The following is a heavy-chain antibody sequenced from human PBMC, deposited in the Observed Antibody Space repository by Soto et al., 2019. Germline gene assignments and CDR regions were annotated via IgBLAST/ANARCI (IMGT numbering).Heavy chain of an antibody. V-gene: IGHV1-69*13. D-gene: IGHD3-3*01. J-gene: IGHJ4*02. Sequence: SVKVSCKASGGTFSSYAISWVRQAPGQGLEWMGGIIPIFGTANYAQKFQGRVTITADESTSTAYMELSSLRSEDTAVYYCARQASVPFGVVVSYFDYWGQGTLVTVSS. CDR2: IIPIFGTA. CDR3: ARQASVPFGVVVSYFDY. CDR1: GGTFSSYA.